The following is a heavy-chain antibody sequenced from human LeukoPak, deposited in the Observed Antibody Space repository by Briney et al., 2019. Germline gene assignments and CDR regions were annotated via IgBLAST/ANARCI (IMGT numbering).Heavy chain of an antibody. V-gene: IGHV3-21*01. CDR1: GFTFSSYS. CDR2: ISSSSSYI. J-gene: IGHJ5*02. Sequence: PGGSLRLSCAASGFTFSSYSMNWVRQAPGKGVEWVSSISSSSSYIYYADSVKGRFTICRDNAKNSLYLQMNSLRAEDTAVYYCASVFSKGWFDPWGQGSLVTVSS. CDR3: ASVFSKGWFDP.